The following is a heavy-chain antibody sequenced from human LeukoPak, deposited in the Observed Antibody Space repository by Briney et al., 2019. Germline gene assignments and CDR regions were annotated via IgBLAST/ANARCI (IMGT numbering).Heavy chain of an antibody. CDR2: LSFDGTIT. J-gene: IGHJ4*02. Sequence: HSGGSLRLSCAASGFTFSSYALHWVRQAPGKGLEWVAVLSFDGTITYYADSVKGRFTISRDNSKNTLYLQLNSLRAEDTAVYYCARDSTYYYDSGSSGPHYFGYWGQGTLVPVSS. CDR1: GFTFSSYA. CDR3: ARDSTYYYDSGSSGPHYFGY. V-gene: IGHV3-30*04. D-gene: IGHD3-10*01.